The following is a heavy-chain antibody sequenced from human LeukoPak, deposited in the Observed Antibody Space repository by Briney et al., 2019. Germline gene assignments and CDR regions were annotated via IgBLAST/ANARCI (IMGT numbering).Heavy chain of an antibody. D-gene: IGHD3-22*01. CDR2: INHSGST. J-gene: IGHJ4*02. Sequence: SETLSLNCAVYGGSFSGYYWSWIRQPPGKGLEWIGEINHSGSTNYNPSLKSRVTISVDTSKNQFSLKLSSVTAADTAVYYWARGGFPWLFPLDYWGQGTLVTVSS. CDR1: GGSFSGYY. V-gene: IGHV4-34*01. CDR3: ARGGFPWLFPLDY.